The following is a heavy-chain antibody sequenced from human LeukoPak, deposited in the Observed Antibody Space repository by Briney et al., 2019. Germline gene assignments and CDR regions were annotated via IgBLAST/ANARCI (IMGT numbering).Heavy chain of an antibody. CDR1: GFTFSSYW. CDR2: IKQDGSEK. D-gene: IGHD3-10*01. CDR3: AREVMVRGVIGMMDV. Sequence: GGSLRLSCAASGFTFSSYWMSWVRQAPGKGLEWVANIKQDGSEKYYVDSVKGRFTISRDNAKNSLYPQMNSLRAEDTAVYYCAREVMVRGVIGMMDVWGQGTTVTVSS. V-gene: IGHV3-7*01. J-gene: IGHJ6*02.